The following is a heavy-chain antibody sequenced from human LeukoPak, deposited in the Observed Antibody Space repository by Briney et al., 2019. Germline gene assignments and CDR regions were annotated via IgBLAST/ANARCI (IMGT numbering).Heavy chain of an antibody. CDR2: FDPKDGDT. CDR1: GYTLTELS. J-gene: IGHJ4*02. D-gene: IGHD6-19*01. V-gene: IGHV1-24*01. Sequence: ASVKVSCKVSGYTLTELSVHWVRQAPGKGLEWMGNFDPKDGDTIYAQRFQGRVTMTEDTPHTAYMELSSLRSEDTAVYFCATPAVAGTASHYDFDYWGQGTLVTVSS. CDR3: ATPAVAGTASHYDFDY.